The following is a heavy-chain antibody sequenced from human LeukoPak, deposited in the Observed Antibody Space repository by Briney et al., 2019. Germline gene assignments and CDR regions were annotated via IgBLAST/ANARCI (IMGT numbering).Heavy chain of an antibody. CDR3: AKRGKVVVAGTGGYYYYGMDV. CDR2: ISGSGGST. Sequence: TGGSLRLSCAASGFTFSSYAMSWVRQAPGKGLEWVSAISGSGGSTYYADSVKGRFTISRDNSKNTLYLQMNSLRAEDTAVYYCAKRGKVVVAGTGGYYYYGMDVWGQGTTVTVSS. V-gene: IGHV3-23*01. D-gene: IGHD6-19*01. J-gene: IGHJ6*02. CDR1: GFTFSSYA.